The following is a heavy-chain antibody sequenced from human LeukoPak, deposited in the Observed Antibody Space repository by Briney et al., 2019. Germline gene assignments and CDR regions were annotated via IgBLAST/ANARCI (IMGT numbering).Heavy chain of an antibody. CDR1: GFTFSSYA. CDR3: AKVPAAYYFDY. J-gene: IGHJ4*02. Sequence: GGSLRLSCAASGFTFSSYAMSWVRQAPGKGLEWVSAISSSCGSTYYADSVKGRFTIYRDNSKNTLYLQMNSLRAEDTAVYYCAKVPAAYYFDYWGQGTLVTVSS. CDR2: ISSSCGST. V-gene: IGHV3-23*01. D-gene: IGHD2-2*01.